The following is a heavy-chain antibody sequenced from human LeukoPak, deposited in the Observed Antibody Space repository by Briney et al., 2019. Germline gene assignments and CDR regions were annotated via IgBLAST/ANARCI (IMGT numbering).Heavy chain of an antibody. CDR1: GVSFDDYY. CDR2: INHSGTT. V-gene: IGHV4-34*10. Sequence: PSETLSLTCAVSGVSFDDYYWSWVRQPPGKGLEWIGEINHSGTTNDSPSLKSRVTMSIDTSSKQFSLKLRSVTAADTAVYYCTTMTTGHDYWGQGTLVTVSS. J-gene: IGHJ4*02. CDR3: TTMTTGHDY. D-gene: IGHD4-17*01.